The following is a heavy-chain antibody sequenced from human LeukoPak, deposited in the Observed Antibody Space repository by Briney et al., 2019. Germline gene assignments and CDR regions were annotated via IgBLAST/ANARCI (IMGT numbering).Heavy chain of an antibody. CDR3: ARHDVVSRAFDI. Sequence: SETLSLTCTVSDGSLSGHYWSWIRQPPGKGLESIGFVYYSGSTNYNPSLKGRVTISLDTSKNQFSLKLSSVTAADTAVYYCARHDVVSRAFDIWGPGTMVTVSS. V-gene: IGHV4-59*08. CDR2: VYYSGST. J-gene: IGHJ3*02. D-gene: IGHD2-15*01. CDR1: DGSLSGHY.